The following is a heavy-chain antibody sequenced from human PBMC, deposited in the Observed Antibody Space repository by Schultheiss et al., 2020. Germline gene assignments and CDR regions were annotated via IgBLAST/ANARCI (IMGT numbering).Heavy chain of an antibody. Sequence: GGSLRLSCKGSGYTFNTYWIGWVRQMPGKGLEWMGIIYPDDSDTRYSPSFQGQVTISADKFTNTAHLQWSSLKASDTAMYYCTRRQGQGELYYWGQGTLVTVSS. CDR1: GYTFNTYW. J-gene: IGHJ4*02. CDR2: IYPDDSDT. V-gene: IGHV5-51*01. D-gene: IGHD1-7*01. CDR3: TRRQGQGELYY.